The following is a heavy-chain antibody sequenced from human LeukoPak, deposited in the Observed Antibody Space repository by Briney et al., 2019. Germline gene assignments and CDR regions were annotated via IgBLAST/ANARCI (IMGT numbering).Heavy chain of an antibody. CDR2: IIPIFGTA. CDR3: ASARRGSGSYDYYYYMDV. D-gene: IGHD3-10*01. V-gene: IGHV1-69*13. Sequence: GASVKVSCKASGGTFSSYAISWVRQAPGQGLEWMGGIIPIFGTANYAQKFQGRVTITADESTSTAYMELSSLRSEDTAVYYCASARRGSGSYDYYYYMDVWGKGTTDTISS. CDR1: GGTFSSYA. J-gene: IGHJ6*03.